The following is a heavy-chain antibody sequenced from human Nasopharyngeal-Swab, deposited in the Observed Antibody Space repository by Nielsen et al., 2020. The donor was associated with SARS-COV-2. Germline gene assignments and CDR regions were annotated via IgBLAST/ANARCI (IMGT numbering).Heavy chain of an antibody. D-gene: IGHD3-22*01. V-gene: IGHV1-46*01. CDR2: INPSGGST. J-gene: IGHJ6*02. CDR3: AREDYYDSSGYPPYYYYGMDV. Sequence: VRQAPGQGHGWMGIINPSGGSTSYAQKFQGRVTMTRDTSTSTVYMELSSLRSEDTAVYYCAREDYYDSSGYPPYYYYGMDVWGQGTTVTVSS.